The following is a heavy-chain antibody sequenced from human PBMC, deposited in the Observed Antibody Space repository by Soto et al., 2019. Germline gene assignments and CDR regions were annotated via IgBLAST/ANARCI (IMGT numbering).Heavy chain of an antibody. J-gene: IGHJ6*02. CDR3: VRMGGDQLLCGRILYYYYRGMDV. V-gene: IGHV1-69*13. D-gene: IGHD2-2*01. Sequence: SVTVSCKASGGTFSSYAISWVRQAPGQGLEWMGGIIPIFGTANCAQKFQGRATITADESTSTAYMELSRQSSEDTAVYYFVRMGGDQLLCGRILYYYYRGMDVWGQVTTVTVSS. CDR2: IIPIFGTA. CDR1: GGTFSSYA.